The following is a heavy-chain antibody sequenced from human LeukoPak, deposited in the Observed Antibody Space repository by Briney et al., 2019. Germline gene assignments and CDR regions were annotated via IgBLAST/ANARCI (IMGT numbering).Heavy chain of an antibody. Sequence: GGSLRLSCAASGFTFSTYAIHWVRQAPGKGLEWVAVIWFDGSEQYYADSVKGRFTISRDNSKNTLYLQMNSLRAEDTAVYYCAKDPTYYYGSGSYSPFDYWGQGTLVTVSS. CDR2: IWFDGSEQ. J-gene: IGHJ4*02. D-gene: IGHD3-10*01. CDR3: AKDPTYYYGSGSYSPFDY. V-gene: IGHV3-33*06. CDR1: GFTFSTYA.